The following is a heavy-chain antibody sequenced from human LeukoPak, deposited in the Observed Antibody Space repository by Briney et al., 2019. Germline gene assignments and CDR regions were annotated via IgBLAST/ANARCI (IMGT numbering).Heavy chain of an antibody. Sequence: GASVKVSCKASGYTFTGYYIRWVRQAPGQGPGWMGWINPHSGATNYAQKFQGRVTMTRDTSISTAFMELSSLRSDDTAMYYCSRDLLMYYSGSGESTWGQGTQVTVSS. CDR2: INPHSGAT. V-gene: IGHV1-2*02. CDR3: SRDLLMYYSGSGEST. D-gene: IGHD3-10*01. CDR1: GYTFTGYY. J-gene: IGHJ5*02.